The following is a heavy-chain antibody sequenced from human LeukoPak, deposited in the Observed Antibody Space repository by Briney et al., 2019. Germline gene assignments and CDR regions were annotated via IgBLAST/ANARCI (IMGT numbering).Heavy chain of an antibody. Sequence: GGSLRLSCAASGFTFSSYGMHWVRQAPGKGLEWVAVIWYDGSNKYYADSVKGRFTISRDNSKNTLYLQMNSLRAEDTAVYYCARDNFSGSYYGAFDIWGQGTMVTVSS. CDR2: IWYDGSNK. CDR1: GFTFSSYG. CDR3: ARDNFSGSYYGAFDI. V-gene: IGHV3-33*01. D-gene: IGHD1-26*01. J-gene: IGHJ3*02.